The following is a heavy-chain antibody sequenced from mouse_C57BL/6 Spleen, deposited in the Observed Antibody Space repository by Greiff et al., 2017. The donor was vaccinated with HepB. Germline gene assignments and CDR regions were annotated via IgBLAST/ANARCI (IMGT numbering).Heavy chain of an antibody. J-gene: IGHJ4*01. D-gene: IGHD1-1*01. Sequence: VKLVESGPGLVAPSQSLSITCTVSGFSLTSYAISWVRQPPGKGLEWLGVIWTGGGTNYNSALKSRLSISKDNPKSQVFLKMNSLQTDDTARYYCARNPPLHYYGSMDYWGQGTSVTVSS. V-gene: IGHV2-9-1*01. CDR1: GFSLTSYA. CDR2: IWTGGGT. CDR3: ARNPPLHYYGSMDY.